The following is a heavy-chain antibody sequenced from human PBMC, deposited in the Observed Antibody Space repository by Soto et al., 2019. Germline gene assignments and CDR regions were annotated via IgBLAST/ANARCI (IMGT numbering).Heavy chain of an antibody. CDR2: ISYDGSNK. J-gene: IGHJ4*02. Sequence: GGSLILSCAASGFTFSSYGMHWVRQAPGKGLEWVAVISYDGSNKYYADSVKGRFTISRDNSKNTLYLQMNSLRAEDTAVYYCAKDLRQLAPGIFDYWGQGTLVTVS. V-gene: IGHV3-30*18. CDR1: GFTFSSYG. D-gene: IGHD6-6*01. CDR3: AKDLRQLAPGIFDY.